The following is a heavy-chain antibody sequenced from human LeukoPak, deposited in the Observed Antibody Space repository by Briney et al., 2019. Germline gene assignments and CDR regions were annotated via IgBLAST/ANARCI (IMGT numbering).Heavy chain of an antibody. D-gene: IGHD3-22*01. CDR3: AIRNYYDSSGYRDYYYYYMDV. Sequence: ASVKVSCKASGGTFSSYAISWLRQAPGQGLEWMGGIIPILGTANYAQKFQGRVTITADESTSTAYMELSSLRSEDTAVYYCAIRNYYDSSGYRDYYYYYMDVWGKGTTVTVSS. CDR2: IIPILGTA. V-gene: IGHV1-69*13. CDR1: GGTFSSYA. J-gene: IGHJ6*03.